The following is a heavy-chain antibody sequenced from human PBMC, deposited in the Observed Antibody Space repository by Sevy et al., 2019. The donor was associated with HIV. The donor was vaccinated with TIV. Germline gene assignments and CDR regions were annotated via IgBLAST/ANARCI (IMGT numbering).Heavy chain of an antibody. D-gene: IGHD6-13*01. V-gene: IGHV1-69*13. CDR3: ARGKQQLVPDFDY. J-gene: IGHJ4*02. CDR2: IIPIFGTA. Sequence: ASVKVSCKASGGTFSSYAISWVRQAPGQGLEWMGGIIPIFGTANYAQKFQGRVTITADESTSTAYMELSSLRSEDTAVYYCARGKQQLVPDFDYWGQETLVTVSS. CDR1: GGTFSSYA.